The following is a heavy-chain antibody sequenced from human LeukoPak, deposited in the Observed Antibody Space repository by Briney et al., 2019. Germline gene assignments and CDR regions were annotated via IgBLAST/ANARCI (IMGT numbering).Heavy chain of an antibody. J-gene: IGHJ6*02. CDR3: AREGRNYYDSSGHYGMDV. CDR2: VSNGGTNQ. V-gene: IGHV3-30*14. Sequence: GGSLRLSCAASGFSFSDYAIHWVRQAPGKGLEWVAAVSNGGTNQLYADSVKGRFTISRDNSKNTLYLQMNSLRAEDTAVYYCAREGRNYYDSSGHYGMDVWGQGTTVTVSS. D-gene: IGHD3-22*01. CDR1: GFSFSDYA.